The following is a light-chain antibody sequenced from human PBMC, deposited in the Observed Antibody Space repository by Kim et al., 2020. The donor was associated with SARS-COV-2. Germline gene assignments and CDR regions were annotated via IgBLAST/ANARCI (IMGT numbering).Light chain of an antibody. CDR1: SLRSYY. Sequence: SSELTQDPAVSVALGQTVRITCQGDSLRSYYASWYQQKPGQAPVLVIYGKNNRPSGIPDRFSGSSSGNIASLTITGAQAEDEADYYCNSRDSSGNVVFGGGTQLTVL. CDR2: GKN. CDR3: NSRDSSGNVV. J-gene: IGLJ2*01. V-gene: IGLV3-19*01.